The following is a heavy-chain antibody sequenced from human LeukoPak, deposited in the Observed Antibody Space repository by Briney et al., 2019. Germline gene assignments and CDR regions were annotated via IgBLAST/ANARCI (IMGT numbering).Heavy chain of an antibody. CDR3: ARVLAYCGGDCAYFDY. CDR1: GGTFSSYA. Sequence: SVKVSCKASGGTFSSYAISWVRQAPGQGLEWMGRIIPIFGTANYAQKFQGRVTITRDESTSTAYMELSSLRSEDTAVYYCARVLAYCGGDCAYFDYWGQGTLVTVSS. D-gene: IGHD2-21*02. V-gene: IGHV1-69*05. CDR2: IIPIFGTA. J-gene: IGHJ4*02.